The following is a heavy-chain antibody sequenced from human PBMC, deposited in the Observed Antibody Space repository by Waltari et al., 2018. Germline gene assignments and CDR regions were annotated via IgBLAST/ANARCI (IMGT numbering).Heavy chain of an antibody. CDR1: GYPITSAYW. V-gene: IGHV4-38-2*01. Sequence: QVQLQESGPGLVKPSETLSLPCGVPGYPITSAYWWAWFRQPPGKGLEWIASIHYTGDTQYSPSLKSRVTISADKSKNEVSLRLTSVTAADTAVYYCAGHEWGLPGFWGQGTLVTVSS. D-gene: IGHD1-26*01. CDR2: IHYTGDT. CDR3: AGHEWGLPGF. J-gene: IGHJ4*02.